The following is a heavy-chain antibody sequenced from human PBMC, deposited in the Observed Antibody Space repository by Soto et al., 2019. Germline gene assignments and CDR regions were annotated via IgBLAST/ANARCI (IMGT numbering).Heavy chain of an antibody. CDR3: ARLYSSSSDYYGMDV. D-gene: IGHD6-6*01. Sequence: QVQLVQSGAEVKKPGASVKVSCKASGYTFTSYYMHWVRQAPGQGREWMGIINPSGGSTSYAQKFQGRVTMTRDTSTSTVYLELSSLRSADTAVYYCARLYSSSSDYYGMDVWGQGTTVTVSS. V-gene: IGHV1-46*01. J-gene: IGHJ6*02. CDR2: INPSGGST. CDR1: GYTFTSYY.